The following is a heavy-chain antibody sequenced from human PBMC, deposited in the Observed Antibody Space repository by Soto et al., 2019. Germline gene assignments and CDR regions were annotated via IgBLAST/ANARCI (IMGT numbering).Heavy chain of an antibody. D-gene: IGHD2-2*02. J-gene: IGHJ4*02. CDR1: GVSISSGGYY. V-gene: IGHV4-31*03. Sequence: TLSLTCPVSGVSISSGGYYWSWIRQHPGKGLEWIGYIYYSGSAYYNPSLRSRVTISVDTSKNQFSLKLSSVTAADTAVYYCARIPYTTTWHYFDYWGQGTLVTVSS. CDR2: IYYSGSA. CDR3: ARIPYTTTWHYFDY.